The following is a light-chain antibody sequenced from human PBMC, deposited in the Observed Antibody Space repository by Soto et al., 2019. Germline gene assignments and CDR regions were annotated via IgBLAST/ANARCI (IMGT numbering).Light chain of an antibody. CDR2: AAS. J-gene: IGKJ1*01. Sequence: DIQMTQSPSSLSASVGDRVTITCRASQSISNYLNWYQQKPGKAPKLLMFAASSLQSGVPSRFSGGGSGTDFTLTISSLQPEDFATYYCRQSYSTPRTFGQGTKVEI. CDR1: QSISNY. CDR3: RQSYSTPRT. V-gene: IGKV1-39*01.